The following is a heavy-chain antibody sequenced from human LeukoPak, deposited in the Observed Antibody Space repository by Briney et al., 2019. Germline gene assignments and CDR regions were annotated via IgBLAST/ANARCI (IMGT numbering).Heavy chain of an antibody. V-gene: IGHV3-23*01. Sequence: PGGSLRLSCAASGFTFSTYAMSWVRQAPGKGLDWVSAIRNDGSITYYADSVKGRFTISRDNSKNTLYLQMNSPRAEDTALYYCAKMRPEIVVVAEIDYWGQGALVTVSS. D-gene: IGHD2-15*01. CDR2: IRNDGSIT. CDR3: AKMRPEIVVVAEIDY. CDR1: GFTFSTYA. J-gene: IGHJ4*02.